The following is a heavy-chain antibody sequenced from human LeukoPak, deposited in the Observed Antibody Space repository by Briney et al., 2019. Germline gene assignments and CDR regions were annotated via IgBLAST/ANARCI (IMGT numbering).Heavy chain of an antibody. Sequence: SETLSLTCTVSGGSISSGGYYWSWIRQPPGKGLEWIGYIYHSGSTYYNPSLKSRVTISVDRSKNQFSLKLSSVTAADTAVYYCARGIYSSGWYVDYWGQGTLVTVSS. J-gene: IGHJ4*02. CDR3: ARGIYSSGWYVDY. CDR1: GGSISSGGYY. CDR2: IYHSGST. V-gene: IGHV4-30-2*01. D-gene: IGHD6-19*01.